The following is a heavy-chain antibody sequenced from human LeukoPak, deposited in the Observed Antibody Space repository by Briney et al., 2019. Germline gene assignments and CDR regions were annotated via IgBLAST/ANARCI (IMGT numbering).Heavy chain of an antibody. D-gene: IGHD3-22*01. J-gene: IGHJ4*02. Sequence: GGSLRLSCAASGFTFSSYEMNWVRQAPGKGLEWVSYISSSDSTIYYADSVKGRFTISRGNAKNSLYLQMNSLRAEDTAVYYCASEGGYYYDSSGYLDYWGQGTLVTVSS. CDR2: ISSSDSTI. CDR1: GFTFSSYE. V-gene: IGHV3-48*03. CDR3: ASEGGYYYDSSGYLDY.